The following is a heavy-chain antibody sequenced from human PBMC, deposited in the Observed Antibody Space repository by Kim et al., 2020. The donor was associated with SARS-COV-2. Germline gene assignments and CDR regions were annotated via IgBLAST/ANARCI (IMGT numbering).Heavy chain of an antibody. CDR2: IYYSGST. J-gene: IGHJ3*02. CDR1: GGSISSSSYY. D-gene: IGHD3-16*01. Sequence: SETLSLTCTVSGGSISSSSYYWGWIRQPPGKGLEWIGSIYYSGSTYYNPSLKSRVTISVDTSKNQFSLKLSSVTAADTAVYYCARHLSVRGGAFDIWGQGTMVTVSS. V-gene: IGHV4-39*01. CDR3: ARHLSVRGGAFDI.